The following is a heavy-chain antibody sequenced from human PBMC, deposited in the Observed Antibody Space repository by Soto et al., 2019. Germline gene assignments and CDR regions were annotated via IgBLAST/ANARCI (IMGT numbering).Heavy chain of an antibody. V-gene: IGHV4-34*01. D-gene: IGHD6-13*01. CDR1: GGSFSGYY. Sequence: PETLCVTCAVYGGSFSGYYCSWVRQPPGKGLEWIGEISHSGSTNYNRSLESRVTISVDTSKNQLFLKVSSLTAADTAVYYCVRALAAVQEWGQGTPVT. J-gene: IGHJ4*02. CDR2: ISHSGST. CDR3: VRALAAVQE.